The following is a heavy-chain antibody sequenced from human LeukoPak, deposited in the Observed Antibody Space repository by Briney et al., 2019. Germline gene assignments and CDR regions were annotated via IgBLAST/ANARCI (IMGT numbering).Heavy chain of an antibody. Sequence: GESLKISCKGSGYSFTTYWIGWVRQMPGKGLEWMGIIYPGDSDTRHSPSFQGQVTISADKSISAAYLQWGSLKASDTAMYYCARHERSTTGSLLYDNWGQGTLVTVSS. CDR3: ARHERSTTGSLLYDN. D-gene: IGHD1-1*01. V-gene: IGHV5-51*01. J-gene: IGHJ4*02. CDR2: IYPGDSDT. CDR1: GYSFTTYW.